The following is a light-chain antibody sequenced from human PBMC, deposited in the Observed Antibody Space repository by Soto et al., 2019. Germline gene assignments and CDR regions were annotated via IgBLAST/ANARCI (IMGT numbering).Light chain of an antibody. Sequence: QSVLTQPPSASGTPGQRVTISCSGSSSNIGGNTVNWYQQVPGTAPKLLIYSNNQRPSGVPDRFSGSKSGTTASLASSGLQSEDEADYYCAAWDDSRSWVFGGGTKLTVL. J-gene: IGLJ3*02. V-gene: IGLV1-44*01. CDR3: AAWDDSRSWV. CDR2: SNN. CDR1: SSNIGGNT.